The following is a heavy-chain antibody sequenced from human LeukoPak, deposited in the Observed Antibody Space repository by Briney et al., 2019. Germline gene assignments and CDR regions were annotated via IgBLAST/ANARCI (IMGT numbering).Heavy chain of an antibody. CDR1: GFAFSSYA. J-gene: IGHJ3*02. V-gene: IGHV3-64*01. CDR3: ARASGNDAFDI. D-gene: IGHD3-10*01. CDR2: ISSNGGST. Sequence: PGGSLRLSCAASGFAFSSYAMHWVRQAPGKGLEYVSAISSNGGSTYYANSVKGRFTISRDNSKNTLYLQMGSLRAEDMAVYYCARASGNDAFDIWGQGTMVTVSS.